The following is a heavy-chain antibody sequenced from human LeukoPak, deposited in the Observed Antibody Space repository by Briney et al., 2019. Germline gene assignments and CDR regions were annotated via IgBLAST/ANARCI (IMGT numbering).Heavy chain of an antibody. D-gene: IGHD2-2*02. CDR2: ISSSGSTI. V-gene: IGHV3-48*03. CDR1: GFTFSSYE. Sequence: QSGGSLRLSCAASGFTFSSYEMNWVRQAPGKGLEWVSYISSSGSTIYYADSVKGRFTISRDNAKNSLYLQMNSLRAEDTAVYYCARVPAAILGFDYWGQGTPVTVSS. CDR3: ARVPAAILGFDY. J-gene: IGHJ4*02.